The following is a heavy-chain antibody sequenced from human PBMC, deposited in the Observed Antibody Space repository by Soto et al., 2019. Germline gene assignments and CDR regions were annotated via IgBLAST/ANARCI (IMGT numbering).Heavy chain of an antibody. CDR2: ISGTGGTT. D-gene: IGHD2-2*03. CDR1: GFTFSSYA. J-gene: IGHJ3*02. V-gene: IGHV3-23*01. CDR3: ARGRPTMDVDDAFDI. Sequence: GGSLRLSCAASGFTFSSYAMTWVRQAPGKGLEWVSSISGTGGTTYYADSVKGRFTISRDNSKNTLYLQMHGLRAEDTALYYCARGRPTMDVDDAFDIWGQGTMVTVSS.